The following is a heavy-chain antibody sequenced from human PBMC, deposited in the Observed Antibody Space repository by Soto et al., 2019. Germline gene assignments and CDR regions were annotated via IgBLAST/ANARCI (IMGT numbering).Heavy chain of an antibody. CDR3: ARENERDCSSTSCPFQH. CDR1: GYTFTSYG. D-gene: IGHD2-2*01. V-gene: IGHV1-18*01. CDR2: ISAYNGNT. Sequence: VASVKVSCKASGYTFTSYGISWVRQAPGQGLEWMGWISAYNGNTNYAQKLQGRVTMTTDTSTSTAYMELRSLRSDDTAVYYCARENERDCSSTSCPFQHWGQGTLVTVSS. J-gene: IGHJ1*01.